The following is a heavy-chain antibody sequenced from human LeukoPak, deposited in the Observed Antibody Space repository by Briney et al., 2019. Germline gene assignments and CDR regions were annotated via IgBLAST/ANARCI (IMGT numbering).Heavy chain of an antibody. J-gene: IGHJ4*02. CDR2: ISWNSGSI. CDR1: GFTFDDYA. D-gene: IGHD1-1*01. CDR3: AKDISASGGY. Sequence: GRSLRLSCAASGFTFDDYAMHWVRQAPGKGLEWVSGISWNSGSIGYADSVKGRLTISRDNAKNSLYLQMNSLRAEDTALYYCAKDISASGGYWGQGTLVTVSS. V-gene: IGHV3-9*01.